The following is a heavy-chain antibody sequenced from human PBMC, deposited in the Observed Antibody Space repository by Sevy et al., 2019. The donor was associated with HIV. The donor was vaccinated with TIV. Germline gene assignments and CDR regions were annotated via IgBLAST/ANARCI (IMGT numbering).Heavy chain of an antibody. CDR2: ISTYSGET. J-gene: IGHJ4*02. V-gene: IGHV1-18*01. Sequence: ASVKVSCKASGYTFTTYPIGWVRQAPGQGLEWMGWISTYSGETRDAQKFQGRATMTTDTSTSTDYLDLRSLRSDDTALYYCARDSDGSGHYFADFFDYWGQGTLVTVSS. D-gene: IGHD3-22*01. CDR3: ARDSDGSGHYFADFFDY. CDR1: GYTFTTYP.